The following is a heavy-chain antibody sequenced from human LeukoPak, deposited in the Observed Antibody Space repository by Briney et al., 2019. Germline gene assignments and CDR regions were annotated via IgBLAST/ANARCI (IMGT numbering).Heavy chain of an antibody. CDR1: GYTFTIYD. Sequence: ASVKVSCKASGYTFTIYDINWVRQAPGQGLEWVGWMNPNKGGTVYAQKFQGRVTMTRDTSTGTSYMELNSLRSEDTAVYYCARGAIFGVTPRGYGMDVWGQGTTVTVSS. J-gene: IGHJ6*02. V-gene: IGHV1-8*01. CDR2: MNPNKGGT. D-gene: IGHD3-3*01. CDR3: ARGAIFGVTPRGYGMDV.